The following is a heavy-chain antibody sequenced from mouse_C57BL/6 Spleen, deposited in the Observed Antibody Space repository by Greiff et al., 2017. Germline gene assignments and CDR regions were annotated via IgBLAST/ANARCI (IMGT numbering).Heavy chain of an antibody. CDR2: ISSGGSYT. V-gene: IGHV5-6*01. Sequence: EVQVVESGGDLVKPGGSLKLSCAASGFTFSSYGMSWVRQTPDKRLEWVATISSGGSYTYSPDSVKGRFTISRDNAKNTLYLQMSSLKSEDTAMYYCAITAQATSFDYWGQGTTLTVSS. CDR1: GFTFSSYG. CDR3: AITAQATSFDY. D-gene: IGHD3-2*02. J-gene: IGHJ2*01.